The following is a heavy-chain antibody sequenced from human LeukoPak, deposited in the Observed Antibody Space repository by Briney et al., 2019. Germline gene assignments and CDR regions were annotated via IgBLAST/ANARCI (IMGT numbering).Heavy chain of an antibody. D-gene: IGHD6-6*01. J-gene: IGHJ5*02. Sequence: HSETLSLTCTGSGGSISTYYWSWLRQPPGKGLEWIGYIYYSGSTNYNPSLRSRVTISVDTSKSQFSLKLSSVTAADTAVYYCAHEQLQDPVWFDPWGQGTLVTVSS. CDR3: AHEQLQDPVWFDP. CDR1: GGSISTYY. CDR2: IYYSGST. V-gene: IGHV4-59*08.